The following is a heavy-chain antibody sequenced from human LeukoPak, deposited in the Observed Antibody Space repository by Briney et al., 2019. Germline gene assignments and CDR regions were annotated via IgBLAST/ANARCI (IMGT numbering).Heavy chain of an antibody. J-gene: IGHJ6*03. CDR1: GGPINSNIYY. D-gene: IGHD6-19*01. V-gene: IGHV4-39*01. CDR2: IYYSGST. CDR3: ARGGKSGPEYSSGWSGGETYYYYYYMDV. Sequence: SETLSLTCNVSGGPINSNIYYWAWVRQPPGKGLEWIGSIYYSGSTYYNPSLKSRITISVDTFRSQVSLKMRSVTAADTAVYYCARGGKSGPEYSSGWSGGETYYYYYYMDVWGKGTTVTVSS.